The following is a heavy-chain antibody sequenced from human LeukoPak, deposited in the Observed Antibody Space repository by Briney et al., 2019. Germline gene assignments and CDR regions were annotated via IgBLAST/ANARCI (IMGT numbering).Heavy chain of an antibody. CDR2: IKQDGSEK. D-gene: IGHD5-24*01. CDR1: GFTFNSYW. J-gene: IGHJ5*01. Sequence: PGGSLRLSCAPSGFTFNSYWMTWVRQAPGKGLEWVANIKQDGSEKYHMDSVKGRFTISRDNAKNSLYLQMNSLRAEDTAVYYCARKRGSHWFDSWGQGTLVTVSS. CDR3: ARKRGSHWFDS. V-gene: IGHV3-7*01.